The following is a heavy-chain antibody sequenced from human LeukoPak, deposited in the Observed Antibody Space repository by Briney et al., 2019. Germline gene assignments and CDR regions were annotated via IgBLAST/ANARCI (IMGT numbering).Heavy chain of an antibody. CDR1: GGSISSGGYY. CDR2: INHSGST. V-gene: IGHV4-39*07. CDR3: ARGEALGQQLAQDAFDI. D-gene: IGHD6-13*01. J-gene: IGHJ3*02. Sequence: TASETLSLTCTVSGGSISSGGYYWSWIRQPPGKGLEWIGEINHSGSTNYNPSLKSRVTISVDTSKNQFSLKLSSVTAADTAVYYCARGEALGQQLAQDAFDIWGQGTMVTVSS.